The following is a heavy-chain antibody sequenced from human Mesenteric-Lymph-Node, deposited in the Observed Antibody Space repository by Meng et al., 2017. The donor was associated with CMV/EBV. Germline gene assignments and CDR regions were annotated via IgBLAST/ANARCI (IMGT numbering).Heavy chain of an antibody. V-gene: IGHV4-34*01. CDR1: GGSFSDYS. D-gene: IGHD2-2*01. CDR3: ARALKVGYCSGTSCYNWLDP. J-gene: IGHJ5*02. Sequence: SETLSLTCAVYGGSFSDYSWSWIRQPPGKGLEWIGEINHSGSTNYNPSLKSRVTISVDTSKNQFSLKLTSVTAADTAVYYCARALKVGYCSGTSCYNWLDPWGQGTLVTVSS. CDR2: INHSGST.